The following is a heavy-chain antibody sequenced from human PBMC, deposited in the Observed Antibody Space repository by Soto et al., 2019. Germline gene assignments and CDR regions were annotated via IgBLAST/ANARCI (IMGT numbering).Heavy chain of an antibody. V-gene: IGHV1-69*13. J-gene: IGHJ4*02. CDR2: IIPIFGTA. CDR3: ASNSGSSSSAFDY. CDR1: GGTFSSYA. D-gene: IGHD1-26*01. Sequence: SLKVSCKASGGTFSSYAISWVRQAPGQGLEWMGGIIPIFGTANYAQKFQGRVTITADESTSTAYMELSSLRSEDTAVYYCASNSGSSSSAFDYWGQGTLVTVSS.